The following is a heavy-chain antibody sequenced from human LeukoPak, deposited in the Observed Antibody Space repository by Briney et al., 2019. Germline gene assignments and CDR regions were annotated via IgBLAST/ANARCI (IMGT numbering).Heavy chain of an antibody. D-gene: IGHD6-19*01. CDR1: GYTFTSYA. V-gene: IGHV1-3*01. CDR3: ARAGSSGWYYVARFDY. Sequence: ASVKVSCKASGYTFTSYAMHWVRQAPGQRLEWMGWINAGNGNTKYSQKFQGRVTITADESTSTAYMELSSLRSEDTAVYYCARAGSSGWYYVARFDYWGQGTLVTVSS. J-gene: IGHJ4*02. CDR2: INAGNGNT.